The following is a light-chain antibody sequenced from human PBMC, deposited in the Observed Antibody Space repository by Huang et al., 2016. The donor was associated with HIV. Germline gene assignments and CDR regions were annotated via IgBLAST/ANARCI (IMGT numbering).Light chain of an antibody. V-gene: IGKV1-39*01. CDR1: QSISSY. J-gene: IGKJ2*01. CDR2: AAS. CDR3: QQSYSTLRYT. Sequence: DIQMTQSPSSLSASVGDRVTITCRASQSISSYLNWYQQKPGKAPKLLIYAASSLQSGVPSRCSGSGSGTEFTLTISSLQPEDFATYYCQQSYSTLRYTFGQGTKLEIK.